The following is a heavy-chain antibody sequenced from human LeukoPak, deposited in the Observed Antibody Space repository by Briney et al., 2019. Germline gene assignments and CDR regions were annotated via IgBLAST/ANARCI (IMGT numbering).Heavy chain of an antibody. V-gene: IGHV4-59*08. CDR1: GGYISSYY. CDR2: IYYSGST. Sequence: SETLSLTCTVSGGYISSYYWSWIRQRPGKGLEWIGYIYYSGSTNYNPSLKSRVTISVDTSKNQFSLKLSSVTAADTAVCYCARFDGRVGMDVWGQGTTVTVSS. J-gene: IGHJ6*02. CDR3: ARFDGRVGMDV.